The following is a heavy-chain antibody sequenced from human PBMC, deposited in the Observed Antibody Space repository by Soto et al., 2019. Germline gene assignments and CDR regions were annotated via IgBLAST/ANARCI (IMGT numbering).Heavy chain of an antibody. D-gene: IGHD3-3*01. V-gene: IGHV4-30-4*01. CDR1: GGSISSGDYY. Sequence: QVQLQESGPGLVKPSQTLSLTCTVSGGSISSGDYYWSWIRQPPGKGLEWIGDIYYIGSTYYNPYLKRRVXXXVXXTKKQSTLKLSSGTAADTAVYYFRGLLWGSDGMDVWGQGTTVTVSS. J-gene: IGHJ6*02. CDR2: IYYIGST. CDR3: RGLLWGSDGMDV.